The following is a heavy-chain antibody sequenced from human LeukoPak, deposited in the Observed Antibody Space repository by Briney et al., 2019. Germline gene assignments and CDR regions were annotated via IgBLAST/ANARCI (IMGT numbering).Heavy chain of an antibody. Sequence: PSETLSLTCTVSGGSISSYYWSWIRQPAGKGLEWIGRIYTSGSTNYNPSLKSRVTMSVDTSKNQFSLKLSSVTAADTAVYYCARTYDFWSGHHHNYFDYWGQGTLVTVSS. V-gene: IGHV4-4*07. CDR1: GGSISSYY. CDR3: ARTYDFWSGHHHNYFDY. J-gene: IGHJ4*02. D-gene: IGHD3-3*01. CDR2: IYTSGST.